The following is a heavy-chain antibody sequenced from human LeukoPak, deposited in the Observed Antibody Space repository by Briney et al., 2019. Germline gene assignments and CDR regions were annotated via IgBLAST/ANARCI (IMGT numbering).Heavy chain of an antibody. V-gene: IGHV3-7*01. CDR3: ATSRGYCSSISCYGTMRGCYYMDV. CDR2: IKEDGSEK. Sequence: GGSLRLCCAVSGFTFSSYWMSWVRQAPGKGLEWVANIKEDGSEKYYVDSVKGRFTISRDNVKNSLFLQMNSLRVEDTAVYYCATSRGYCSSISCYGTMRGCYYMDVWGKGATVTVSS. D-gene: IGHD2-2*01. CDR1: GFTFSSYW. J-gene: IGHJ6*03.